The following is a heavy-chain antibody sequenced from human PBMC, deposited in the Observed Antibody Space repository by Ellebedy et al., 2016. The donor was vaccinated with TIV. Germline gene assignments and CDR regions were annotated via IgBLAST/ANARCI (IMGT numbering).Heavy chain of an antibody. Sequence: GGSLRLSXAASGFTFSSYSMNWVRQAPGKGLEWVSSISSSSSYIYYADSVKGRFTISRDNAKNSLYLQMNSLRAEDTAVYYCARGAEMAAAGTDFDYWGQGTLVTVSS. CDR3: ARGAEMAAAGTDFDY. J-gene: IGHJ4*02. D-gene: IGHD6-13*01. CDR2: ISSSSSYI. CDR1: GFTFSSYS. V-gene: IGHV3-21*01.